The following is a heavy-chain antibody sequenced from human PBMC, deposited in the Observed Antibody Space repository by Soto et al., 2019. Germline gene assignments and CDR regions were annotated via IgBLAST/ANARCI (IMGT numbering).Heavy chain of an antibody. CDR2: IYWDDDK. J-gene: IGHJ4*02. V-gene: IGHV2-5*02. CDR3: AHRGYMYGNWDHGYFDY. D-gene: IGHD5-18*01. CDR1: GFSLTTSGVG. Sequence: QITLKESGPTRVKPTQTLALTCTFSGFSLTTSGVGVGWIRKTPGKALEWLAVIYWDDDKRYSPSLKSRLTNTKDTSKNQVVLTMAYMDPVDTATYFCAHRGYMYGNWDHGYFDYWGQGILVTVSS.